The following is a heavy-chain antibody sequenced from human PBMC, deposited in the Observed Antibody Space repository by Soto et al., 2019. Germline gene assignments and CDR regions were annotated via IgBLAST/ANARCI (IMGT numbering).Heavy chain of an antibody. CDR2: IYYSGST. V-gene: IGHV4-59*01. CDR3: ARDSADEWELPLGWFDP. CDR1: GGSISSYY. Sequence: PSETLSLTCTVSGGSISSYYWSWIRQPPGKGLEWIGYIYYSGSTNYNPSLKSRVTISVDTSKNQFSLKLSSVTDADTAVYYCARDSADEWELPLGWFDPWGQGPLVTVSS. D-gene: IGHD1-26*01. J-gene: IGHJ5*02.